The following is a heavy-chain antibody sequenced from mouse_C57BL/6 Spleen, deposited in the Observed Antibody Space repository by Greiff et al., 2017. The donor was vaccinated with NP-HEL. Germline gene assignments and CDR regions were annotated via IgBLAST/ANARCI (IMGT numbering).Heavy chain of an antibody. CDR3: AREGDGYSLDY. CDR2: IYPGSGNT. Sequence: VQLQQSGAELVRPGASVKLSCKASGYTFTDYYINWVKQRPGQGLEWIARIYPGSGNTYYNEKFKGKATLTAEKSSSTAYMQLSSLTSEDSAVYFCAREGDGYSLDYWGQGTTLTVSS. D-gene: IGHD2-3*01. J-gene: IGHJ2*01. CDR1: GYTFTDYY. V-gene: IGHV1-76*01.